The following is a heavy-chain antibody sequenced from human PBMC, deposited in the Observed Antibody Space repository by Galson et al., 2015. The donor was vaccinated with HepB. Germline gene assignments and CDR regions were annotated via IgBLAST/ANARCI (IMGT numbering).Heavy chain of an antibody. CDR1: GFTFSNAW. D-gene: IGHD3-10*01. Sequence: SLRLSCAASGFTFSNAWMNWVRQAPGKGLEWVGRIKSKTDGGTTDYAAPVKGRFTISRDDSKNTLYLQMNSLKTEDTAVYYCTTEELWFGELYASWGQGTLVTVSS. J-gene: IGHJ5*02. CDR3: TTEELWFGELYAS. CDR2: IKSKTDGGTT. V-gene: IGHV3-15*07.